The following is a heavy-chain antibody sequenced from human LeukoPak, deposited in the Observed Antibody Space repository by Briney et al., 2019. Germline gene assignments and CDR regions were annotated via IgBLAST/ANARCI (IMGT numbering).Heavy chain of an antibody. V-gene: IGHV3-74*01. CDR1: GFIFSSYW. CDR3: ARGLLWFGDLSPFDP. D-gene: IGHD3-10*01. Sequence: GGSLRLSCAASGFIFSSYWMHWVRQAPGKGLVWVSRIDSDGSSTSYADSVKGRFTVSRDNAKNTLYLHMNSLRAEDTAVYYCARGLLWFGDLSPFDPWGQGTLVTVSS. CDR2: IDSDGSST. J-gene: IGHJ5*02.